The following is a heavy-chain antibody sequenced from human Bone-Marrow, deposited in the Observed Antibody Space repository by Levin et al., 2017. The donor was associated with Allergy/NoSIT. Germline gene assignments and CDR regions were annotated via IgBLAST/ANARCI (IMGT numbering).Heavy chain of an antibody. D-gene: IGHD3-16*01. J-gene: IGHJ6*03. CDR3: SRWITVIDYYYYYYMDI. Sequence: GGSLRLSCAASGFTFGDYGFSWVRQAPGKGLEWVAFIRNKAYGGTTEYAASVKGRFTISRDDSKSIGYLQMNSLRTEDTAVYYCSRWITVIDYYYYYYMDIWGEGTTLTVSS. V-gene: IGHV3-49*04. CDR2: IRNKAYGGTT. CDR1: GFTFGDYG.